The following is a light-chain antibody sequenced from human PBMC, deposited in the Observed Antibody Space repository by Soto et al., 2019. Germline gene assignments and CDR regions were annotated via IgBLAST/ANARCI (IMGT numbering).Light chain of an antibody. V-gene: IGKV3-15*01. J-gene: IGKJ4*01. CDR3: QQSYSTLT. CDR2: GAS. CDR1: QSVSSN. Sequence: TTQSPDILSVSPGERATLSCRASQSVSSNLAWYQQKPGQSPRLLIYGASTRATGIPVRFSGSGSGTDFTLTISSLQSEDFATYYCQQSYSTLTFGGGTKVDIK.